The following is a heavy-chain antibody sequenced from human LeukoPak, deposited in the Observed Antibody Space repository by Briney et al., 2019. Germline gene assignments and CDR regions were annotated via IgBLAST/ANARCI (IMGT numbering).Heavy chain of an antibody. Sequence: SETLSLTCTVSGGSISSCNWSWIRQPPGKGLEWVGYIYYSGSTNYNPSLKSRVTISVDTSKNQFSLKLSSVTAADTAVYYCARDGLGYCSGGSCYFSWGQGTLVTVSS. J-gene: IGHJ4*02. CDR2: IYYSGST. CDR3: ARDGLGYCSGGSCYFS. CDR1: GGSISSCN. D-gene: IGHD2-15*01. V-gene: IGHV4-59*01.